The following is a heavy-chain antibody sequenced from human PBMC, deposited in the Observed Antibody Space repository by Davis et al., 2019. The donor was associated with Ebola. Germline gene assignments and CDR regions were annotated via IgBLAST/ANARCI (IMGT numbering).Heavy chain of an antibody. D-gene: IGHD3-16*02. CDR3: TTDLVRYDYIWGSYRWVY. J-gene: IGHJ4*02. Sequence: GESLKISCAASGFTFSNAWMSWVRQPPGKGLEWVGRIKSKTDGGTTDYAAPVKGRFTISRDDSKNTLYLQMNSLKTEDTAVYYCTTDLVRYDYIWGSYRWVYWGQGTLVTVSS. CDR2: IKSKTDGGTT. CDR1: GFTFSNAW. V-gene: IGHV3-15*01.